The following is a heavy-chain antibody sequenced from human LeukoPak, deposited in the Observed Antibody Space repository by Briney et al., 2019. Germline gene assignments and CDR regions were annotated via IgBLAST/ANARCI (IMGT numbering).Heavy chain of an antibody. Sequence: PGGSLRLSCAASGFTFSSYAMHWVRQAPGKGLEWVAVISYDGSNKYYADSVKGRFTISRDNSKNTLYLQMNSLRAEDTAVYYCARDARWRYDFWSGYYPRHYYYGMDVWDQGTTVTVSS. CDR2: ISYDGSNK. J-gene: IGHJ6*02. CDR1: GFTFSSYA. CDR3: ARDARWRYDFWSGYYPRHYYYGMDV. V-gene: IGHV3-30-3*01. D-gene: IGHD3-3*01.